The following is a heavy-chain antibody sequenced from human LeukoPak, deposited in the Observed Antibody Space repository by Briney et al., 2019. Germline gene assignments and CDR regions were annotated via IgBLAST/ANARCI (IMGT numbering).Heavy chain of an antibody. Sequence: GGSLRLSCAASGYTFSRYNMNWVRQAPGKGLEWVSSITSSSIYIYYADSVKGRFTISRDNAKNSLYLQMNSLRAEDTAVYYCARDGGYYDSSGYYPNNWFDPWGQGTLVTVSS. CDR3: ARDGGYYDSSGYYPNNWFDP. CDR2: ITSSSIYI. CDR1: GYTFSRYN. D-gene: IGHD3-22*01. J-gene: IGHJ5*02. V-gene: IGHV3-21*01.